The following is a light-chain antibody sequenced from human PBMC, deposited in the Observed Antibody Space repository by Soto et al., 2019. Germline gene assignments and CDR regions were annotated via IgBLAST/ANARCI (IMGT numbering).Light chain of an antibody. V-gene: IGLV1-51*01. Sequence: QSVLTQPPSVSAAPGQTVTISCSGSSSNIGKYYVPWYQQLPGEAPKLLIYDSNKRPSGIPERFSASRSGTSATLGITGLQTGDEADYYCGAWDDSLRLYVFGPGTKLTVL. J-gene: IGLJ1*01. CDR3: GAWDDSLRLYV. CDR2: DSN. CDR1: SSNIGKYY.